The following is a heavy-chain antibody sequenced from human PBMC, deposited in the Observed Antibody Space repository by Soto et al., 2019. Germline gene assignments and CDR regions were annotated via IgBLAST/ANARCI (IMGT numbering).Heavy chain of an antibody. J-gene: IGHJ4*02. CDR1: GGSISSYY. CDR2: IYYSGST. V-gene: IGHV4-59*01. D-gene: IGHD6-13*01. Sequence: QVQLQESGPGLVKPSETLSLTCTVSGGSISSYYCSWIRHPPGKGLEWIGYIYYSGSTNYNPSLKSRVTISVDTSKNQFSLKLSSVTAADTAVYYCERGIAAAATFFDYWGQGTLVTVSA. CDR3: ERGIAAAATFFDY.